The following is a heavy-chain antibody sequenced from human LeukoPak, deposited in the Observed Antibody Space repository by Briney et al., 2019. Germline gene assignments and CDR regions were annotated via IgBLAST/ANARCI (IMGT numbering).Heavy chain of an antibody. Sequence: PSETLSLTCAVYGGSFSSYYWSWIRQPPGKGLEWIGEINHSGSTNYNPSLKSRVTISVDTSKNQFSLKLSSVTAADTAVYYCARGKVFSDYDIWGQGTLVTVSS. CDR3: ARGKVFSDYDI. V-gene: IGHV4-34*01. CDR2: INHSGST. D-gene: IGHD3-9*01. CDR1: GGSFSSYY. J-gene: IGHJ1*01.